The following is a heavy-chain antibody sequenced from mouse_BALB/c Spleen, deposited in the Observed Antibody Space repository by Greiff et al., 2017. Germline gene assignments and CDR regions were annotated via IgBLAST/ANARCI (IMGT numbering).Heavy chain of an antibody. CDR3: ARWGYGSSPYAMDY. CDR1: GYSFTGYN. J-gene: IGHJ4*01. Sequence: EVQLVESGPELEKPGASVKISCKASGYSFTGYNMNWVKQSNGKSLEWIGNIDPYYGGTSYNQKFKGKATLTVDKASSTAYMQLKSLTSEDSAVYYWARWGYGSSPYAMDYWGQGTSVTVSS. V-gene: IGHV1-39*01. D-gene: IGHD1-1*01. CDR2: IDPYYGGT.